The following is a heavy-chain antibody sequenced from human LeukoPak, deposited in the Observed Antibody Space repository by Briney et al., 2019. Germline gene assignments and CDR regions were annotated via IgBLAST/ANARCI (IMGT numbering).Heavy chain of an antibody. J-gene: IGHJ3*02. Sequence: GGSLRLSCAASGFTFSSYGMHWVRQAPGKGLEWVSSISSSSSYIYYADSVKGRFTISRDNAKNSLYLQMNSLRAEDTAVYYCAVVVAATLMAFDIWGQGTMVTVSS. D-gene: IGHD2-15*01. CDR3: AVVVAATLMAFDI. CDR1: GFTFSSYG. CDR2: ISSSSSYI. V-gene: IGHV3-21*01.